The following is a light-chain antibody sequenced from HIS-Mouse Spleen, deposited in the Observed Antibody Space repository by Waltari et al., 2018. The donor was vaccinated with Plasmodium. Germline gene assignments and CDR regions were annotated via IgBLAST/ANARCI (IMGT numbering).Light chain of an antibody. CDR2: AAS. J-gene: IGKJ2*01. CDR1: QGIRND. Sequence: AIQVTQSPSSLSVSVGDRVTITCRASQGIRNDLGWYQQKPGKAPKLLISAASSLQSGVPSRFSGSGSGTDFTLTISSLQPEDFATYYCLQDYNYPYTFGQGTKLEIK. CDR3: LQDYNYPYT. V-gene: IGKV1-6*01.